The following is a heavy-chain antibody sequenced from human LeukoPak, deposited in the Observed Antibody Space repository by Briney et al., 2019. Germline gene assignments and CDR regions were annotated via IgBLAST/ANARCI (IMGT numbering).Heavy chain of an antibody. J-gene: IGHJ4*02. CDR3: ARLTSNYYGDYFDY. V-gene: IGHV6-1*01. Sequence: PSQPLSLACAISGDSVSSNSVAWNWIRQSPSRGLEWLGRTYYRSKWYNDYAVSVKSRITINPDTSKNQFSLQLNSMTPEDTAVYYCARLTSNYYGDYFDYWAREPWSPSP. D-gene: IGHD4-11*01. CDR2: TYYRSKWYN. CDR1: GDSVSSNSVA.